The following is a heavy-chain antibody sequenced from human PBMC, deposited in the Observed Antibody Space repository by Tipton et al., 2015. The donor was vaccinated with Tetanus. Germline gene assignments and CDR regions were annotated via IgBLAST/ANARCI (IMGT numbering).Heavy chain of an antibody. CDR2: IYYGGST. Sequence: LRLSCTVSGGSFSSSNDYWAWIRQPPGKGLEWVGSIYYGGSTYFNPSLRSRGTISIDTYRNQFSLQLSSVTAADTALYFCARRSHIGAPVWGQGTLVTVAS. CDR3: ARRSHIGAPV. J-gene: IGHJ3*01. D-gene: IGHD2-21*01. V-gene: IGHV4-39*01. CDR1: GGSFSSSNDY.